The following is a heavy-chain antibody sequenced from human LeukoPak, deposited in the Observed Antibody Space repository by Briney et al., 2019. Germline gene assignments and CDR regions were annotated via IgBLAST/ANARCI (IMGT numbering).Heavy chain of an antibody. CDR2: ISWNSGSI. D-gene: IGHD1/OR15-1a*01. CDR3: AKGGTVGWYFDY. CDR1: GFTFDDYA. J-gene: IGHJ4*02. Sequence: GGSLRLSCAASGFTFDDYAMHWVRQAPGKGLEWVSGISWNSGSIGYADSVKGRFTISRDNAKNSLYLQMNSLRAEDTALYYCAKGGTVGWYFDYWGQGTLVTVSS. V-gene: IGHV3-9*01.